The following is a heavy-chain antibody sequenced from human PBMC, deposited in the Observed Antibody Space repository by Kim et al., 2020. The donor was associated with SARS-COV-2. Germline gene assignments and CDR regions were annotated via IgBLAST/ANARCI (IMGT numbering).Heavy chain of an antibody. Sequence: YATKFQGRVTMTRDTSTGTVYMELSSLRSEDTAVYYCARALTGRYYGMDVWGQGTTVTVSS. CDR3: ARALTGRYYGMDV. D-gene: IGHD3-9*01. J-gene: IGHJ6*02. V-gene: IGHV1-46*01.